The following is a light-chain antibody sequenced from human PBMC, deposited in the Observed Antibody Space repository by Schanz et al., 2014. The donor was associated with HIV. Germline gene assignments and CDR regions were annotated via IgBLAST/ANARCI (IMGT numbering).Light chain of an antibody. V-gene: IGLV2-14*03. Sequence: QSALTQPASVSGSPGQSITISCSGTSSDIGAFDYVSWYQQYPGKAPKLIVYAVSDRPSGISNRFSGSKSGNTASLTISGLQPEDEADYYCNSYSHSNTYVFGSGTKLTVL. CDR3: NSYSHSNTYV. CDR2: AVS. J-gene: IGLJ1*01. CDR1: SSDIGAFDY.